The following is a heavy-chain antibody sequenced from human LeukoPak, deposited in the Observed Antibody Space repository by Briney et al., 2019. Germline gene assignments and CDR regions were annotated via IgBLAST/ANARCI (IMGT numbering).Heavy chain of an antibody. J-gene: IGHJ4*02. CDR1: GFTFRSYA. V-gene: IGHV3-23*01. D-gene: IGHD3-10*01. CDR3: SKGRGSGTYSGDY. CDR2: ISGSGGST. Sequence: GGSLRLSCAASGFTFRSYAMNWVRPAPGKGLEWVSAISGSGGSTFYADSVAGRFTISRDNSKNTLYLQLNYLGAEDTAVYYCSKGRGSGTYSGDYWGQGTLVTVSS.